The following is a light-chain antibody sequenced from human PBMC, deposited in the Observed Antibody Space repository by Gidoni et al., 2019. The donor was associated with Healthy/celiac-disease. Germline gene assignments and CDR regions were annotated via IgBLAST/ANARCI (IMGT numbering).Light chain of an antibody. CDR2: DA. V-gene: IGKV3-11*01. J-gene: IGKJ4*01. CDR1: QSVSSY. CDR3: QQRSNWPPT. Sequence: EIVLTQSPATLSLSPGERATLSCRASQSVSSYLAWYQQKPGQAPRLLIYDASRFSGSGSGTDFTLTISSLGPEDFAVYYCQQRSNWPPTFGGXTKVEIK.